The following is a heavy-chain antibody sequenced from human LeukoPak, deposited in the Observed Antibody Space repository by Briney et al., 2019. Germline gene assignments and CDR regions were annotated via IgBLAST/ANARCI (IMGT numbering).Heavy chain of an antibody. J-gene: IGHJ5*01. D-gene: IGHD2-8*02. V-gene: IGHV3-21*01. CDR2: ICSTSAYI. CDR3: ARVAVSGPTGWFDS. CDR1: GFALKSYS. Sequence: GGSLRLSCAGSGFALKSYSLSWVRQAPGKGLEWVSSICSTSAYIYYADSVKGRFTISRDNVDNVVYLQMNSLGAEDTAVYYCARVAVSGPTGWFDSWGQGTLVIVSS.